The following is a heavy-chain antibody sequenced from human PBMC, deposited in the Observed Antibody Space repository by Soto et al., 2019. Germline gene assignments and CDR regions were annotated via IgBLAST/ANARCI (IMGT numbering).Heavy chain of an antibody. Sequence: SETLSLTCTVSGGSISSGGYYWILIRQHPGKGLEWIGYIYYSGSTYYNPSLKSRVTISVDTSKNQFSLQLSSVTAAATAVYYCAGDRGSGWSNWFDPWGQGTLVTVSS. D-gene: IGHD6-19*01. CDR1: GGSISSGGYY. CDR2: IYYSGST. J-gene: IGHJ5*02. V-gene: IGHV4-31*03. CDR3: AGDRGSGWSNWFDP.